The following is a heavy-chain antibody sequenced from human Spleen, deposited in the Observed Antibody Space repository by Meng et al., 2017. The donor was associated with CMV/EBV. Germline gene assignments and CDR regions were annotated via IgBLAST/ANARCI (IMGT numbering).Heavy chain of an antibody. V-gene: IGHV3-7*03. J-gene: IGHJ1*01. CDR1: RYW. CDR3: AKSNLEYCDFWSGYYHCYFQH. Sequence: RYWLAWFLQAPGKGLEWVANIKEDGSGKYYADSVKGRFTISRDNAKSALFMQMNSLRAEDTAVYYCAKSNLEYCDFWSGYYHCYFQHWGQGTLVTVSS. D-gene: IGHD3-3*01. CDR2: IKEDGSGK.